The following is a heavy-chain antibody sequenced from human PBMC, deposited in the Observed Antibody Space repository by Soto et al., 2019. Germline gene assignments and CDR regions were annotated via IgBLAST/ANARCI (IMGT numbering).Heavy chain of an antibody. CDR3: ARGDATKIVVTTYYAMDV. CDR1: GGSLSNYG. CDR2: IIPVFGTP. V-gene: IGHV1-69*12. Sequence: QVQLVQSGAEVKKPGSSVKVSCKASGGSLSNYGISWVRQAPGQGLEWMGAIIPVFGTPNYAQKFQDRVTITADASKTTVYMAVRSLTSADTAVSYCARGDATKIVVTTYYAMDVWGQGNTVTVSS. D-gene: IGHD3-22*01. J-gene: IGHJ6*02.